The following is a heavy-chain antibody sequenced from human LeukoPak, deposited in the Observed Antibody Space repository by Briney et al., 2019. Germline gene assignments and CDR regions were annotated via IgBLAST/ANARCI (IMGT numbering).Heavy chain of an antibody. CDR2: ISDSGGST. V-gene: IGHV3-23*01. J-gene: IGHJ4*02. Sequence: GGSLRLSFAASGFTFSSYEMNWVRQAPGKGLEWVSVISDSGGSTYYADSVKGRFTISRDNSKTTLYLQMNSLRAGDTAVFYRAGHYRGPYSTFDCWGQGTLVTVSS. CDR3: AGHYRGPYSTFDC. D-gene: IGHD2-15*01. CDR1: GFTFSSYE.